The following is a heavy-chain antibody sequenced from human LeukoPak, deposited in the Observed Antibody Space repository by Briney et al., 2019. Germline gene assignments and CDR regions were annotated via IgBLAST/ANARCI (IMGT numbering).Heavy chain of an antibody. CDR3: VRDDSRYGGSPGY. CDR1: GFTFSMHW. CDR2: TKEDGSEK. D-gene: IGHD1-26*01. Sequence: AGGSLRLSCAASGFTFSMHWMSWVRQAPGKGLEWVANTKEDGSEKYYVDSVTGRFTISRDNAKNSLYLQMNSLGAEDTAVYYCVRDDSRYGGSPGYWGQGTLVIV. V-gene: IGHV3-7*01. J-gene: IGHJ4*02.